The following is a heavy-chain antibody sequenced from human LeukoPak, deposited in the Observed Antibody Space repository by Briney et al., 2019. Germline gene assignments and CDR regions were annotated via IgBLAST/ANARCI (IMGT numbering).Heavy chain of an antibody. CDR3: ASGRDTNGWSPTL. D-gene: IGHD2-15*01. CDR1: GFTFSRYW. V-gene: IGHV3-7*01. CDR2: IKQDASAK. J-gene: IGHJ4*02. Sequence: PGGSLRLSCEASGFTFSRYWMNWVRQAPGKGPEWVANIKQDASAKNYVDSVKGRFTISRDNAKNSLYLQMNSLRVEDTALYYCASGRDTNGWSPTLWGQGTLVTVSS.